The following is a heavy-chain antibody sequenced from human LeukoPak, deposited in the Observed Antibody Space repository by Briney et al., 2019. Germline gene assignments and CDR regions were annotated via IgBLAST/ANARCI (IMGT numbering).Heavy chain of an antibody. Sequence: PSETLSLTCTVSGGSISSYYWSWIRQPPGKGLEWIGYIYTSGSTNYSPSLKSRVTISVDTSKNQFSLKLSSVTAADTAVYYCARDRGDYGDYVYFDPWGQGTLVTVSS. D-gene: IGHD4-17*01. CDR3: ARDRGDYGDYVYFDP. V-gene: IGHV4-4*09. J-gene: IGHJ5*02. CDR2: IYTSGST. CDR1: GGSISSYY.